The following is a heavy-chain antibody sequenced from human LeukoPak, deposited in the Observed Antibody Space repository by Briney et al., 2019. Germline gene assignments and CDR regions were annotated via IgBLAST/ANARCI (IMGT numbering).Heavy chain of an antibody. D-gene: IGHD3-10*01. CDR3: AKDRRAGSYDY. CDR1: GLTFSSYA. V-gene: IGHV3-23*01. J-gene: IGHJ4*02. CDR2: ISGSGGNT. Sequence: GGSLRLSCGASGLTFSSYAMSWVRQAPGKGLEWVSAISGSGGNTYYADSVKGRFTISRDNSKNTLYLQMNSLRAEDTAVYYCAKDRRAGSYDYWGQGTLVTVSS.